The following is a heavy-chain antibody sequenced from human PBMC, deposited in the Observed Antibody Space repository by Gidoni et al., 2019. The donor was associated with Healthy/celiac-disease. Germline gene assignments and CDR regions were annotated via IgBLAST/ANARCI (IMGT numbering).Heavy chain of an antibody. V-gene: IGHV3-33*01. CDR3: ARDFDRGEYYYYYYGMDV. J-gene: IGHJ6*02. CDR1: GFTFRSYG. Sequence: QVQLVEAGGGVVQPGRSLRLSCAASGFTFRSYGMHWVRQAPGQGLEWVAVIWYDGSNKYYADSVKGRFTISRDNSKNTLYLQMNSLRAEDTAVYYCARDFDRGEYYYYYYGMDVWGQGTTVTVSS. CDR2: IWYDGSNK. D-gene: IGHD3-16*01.